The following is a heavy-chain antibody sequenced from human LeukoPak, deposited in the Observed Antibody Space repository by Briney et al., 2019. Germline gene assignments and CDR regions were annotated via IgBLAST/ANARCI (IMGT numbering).Heavy chain of an antibody. D-gene: IGHD3-22*01. Sequence: PGGSLRLSCAASRFTFSSYAMHWVRQAPGKGLEWVAVISYDGSNKYYADSVKGRFTISRDNSKNTLYLQMNSLRAEDTAVYYCAKVDSSNTYYYDSSGHNAFDIWGQGTMVTVSS. CDR2: ISYDGSNK. CDR3: AKVDSSNTYYYDSSGHNAFDI. V-gene: IGHV3-30*04. CDR1: RFTFSSYA. J-gene: IGHJ3*02.